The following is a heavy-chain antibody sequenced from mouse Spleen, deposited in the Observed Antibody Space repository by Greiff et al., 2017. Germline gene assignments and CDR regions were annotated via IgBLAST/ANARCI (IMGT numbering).Heavy chain of an antibody. CDR2: ISSGSSTI. CDR3: AGYYAMDY. CDR1: GFTFSDYG. V-gene: IGHV5-17*01. J-gene: IGHJ4*01. Sequence: DVMLVESGGGLVKPGGSLKLSCAASGFTFSDYGMHWVRQAPEKGLEWVAYISSGSSTIYYADTVKGRFTISRDNAKNTLFLQMTSLRSEDTAMYYCAGYYAMDYWGQGTSVTVSS.